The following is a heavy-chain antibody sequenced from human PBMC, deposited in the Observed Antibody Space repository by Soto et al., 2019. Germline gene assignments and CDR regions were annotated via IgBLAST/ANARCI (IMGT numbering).Heavy chain of an antibody. CDR3: AKDRVISVAGSFDY. CDR2: ISWNSGSI. V-gene: IGHV3-9*01. CDR1: GFTFDDYA. D-gene: IGHD6-19*01. Sequence: EVQLVESGGGLVQPGRSLRLSCAASGFTFDDYAMHWVRQAPGKGLEWVSGISWNSGSIGYADSVKGRFTISRDNAKNSLYLQMNSLRAEDTALYYCAKDRVISVAGSFDYWGQGTLVTVFS. J-gene: IGHJ4*02.